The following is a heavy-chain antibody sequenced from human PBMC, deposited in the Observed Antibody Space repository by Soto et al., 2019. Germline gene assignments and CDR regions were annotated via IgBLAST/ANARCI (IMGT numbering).Heavy chain of an antibody. CDR2: IYSGGST. J-gene: IGHJ4*02. Sequence: EVQLVESGGGLVQPGGSLRFSCAASGFTVSTKYMSWFRQAPGKGLEWLSVIYSGGSTFYAVSVRGSFTISRDNSKNTVNLQMNSLRAEDTVVYYCARDPRAADYWGQGTLVTVSS. V-gene: IGHV3-66*01. CDR3: ARDPRAADY. CDR1: GFTVSTKY.